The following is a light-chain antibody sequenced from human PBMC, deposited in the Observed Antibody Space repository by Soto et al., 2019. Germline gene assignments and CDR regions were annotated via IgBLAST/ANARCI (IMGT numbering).Light chain of an antibody. Sequence: QSVLTQSPSASASLGASVKLTCTLSSGHSSYAVAWHQQQPEKGPRYLLKLNTDGSHNKGDGIPDRFSGSSSGAERDLTISSLQSEDEADYYCQAWGTGVVFGGGTKLTVL. V-gene: IGLV4-69*01. CDR2: LNTDGSH. J-gene: IGLJ2*01. CDR1: SGHSSYA. CDR3: QAWGTGVV.